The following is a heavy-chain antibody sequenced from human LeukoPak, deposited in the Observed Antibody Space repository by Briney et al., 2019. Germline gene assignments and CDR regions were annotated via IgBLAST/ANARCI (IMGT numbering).Heavy chain of an antibody. CDR2: IKSKTDGGTT. CDR3: TTLLDDFWSGYYPTYYYYMDV. J-gene: IGHJ6*03. Sequence: GGSLRLSCAASGFTFSNAWMSWVRQAPGKGLEWVGRIKSKTDGGTTDYAAPVKGRFTISRDDSKNTLYLQMNSLKTEDTAVYYCTTLLDDFWSGYYPTYYYYMDVWGKGTTVTVSS. CDR1: GFTFSNAW. V-gene: IGHV3-15*01. D-gene: IGHD3-3*01.